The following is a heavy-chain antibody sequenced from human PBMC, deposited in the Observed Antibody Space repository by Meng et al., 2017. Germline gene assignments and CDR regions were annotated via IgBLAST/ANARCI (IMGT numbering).Heavy chain of an antibody. V-gene: IGHV3-33*08. Sequence: VQLVESGGGLVTPGGSLRLSCAASGFTFSNYSMNWVRLAPGKVLEWVAAIWYDGSKEYYADSVKGRFTIFRDNSKNTLYLQMNSLRAEDTAVYYCARDLGYSPDYRGQGTLVTVSS. CDR2: IWYDGSKE. CDR1: GFTFSNYS. D-gene: IGHD6-13*01. CDR3: ARDLGYSPDY. J-gene: IGHJ4*02.